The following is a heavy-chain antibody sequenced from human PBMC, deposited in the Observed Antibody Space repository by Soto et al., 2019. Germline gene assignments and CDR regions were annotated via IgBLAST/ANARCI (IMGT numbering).Heavy chain of an antibody. J-gene: IGHJ4*02. CDR3: ARDRAEWLVSDY. CDR2: ISSSSSYI. Sequence: GGSLRLSCAASGFTFSSYSMNWVRQAPGKGLEWVSSISSSSSYIYYADSVKGRFTISRDNAKNSLYLQMNSLRAEDTAVYYCARDRAEWLVSDYWGQGTLVTVSS. D-gene: IGHD6-19*01. V-gene: IGHV3-21*01. CDR1: GFTFSSYS.